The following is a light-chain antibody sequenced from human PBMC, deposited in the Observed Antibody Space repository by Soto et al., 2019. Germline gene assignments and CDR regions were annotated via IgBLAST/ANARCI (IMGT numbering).Light chain of an antibody. CDR1: TSNIGNNI. J-gene: IGLJ2*01. Sequence: QSVLTQPPSVSAAPGQKVTISCSGSTSNIGNNIVSWYQQLPGTAPKVVIHDNNQRPSGVPERFSGSRSGTSATRDITGLQTGDETDYYCGSWDTSLRGVVFGGGTKVTVL. CDR2: DNN. CDR3: GSWDTSLRGVV. V-gene: IGLV1-51*01.